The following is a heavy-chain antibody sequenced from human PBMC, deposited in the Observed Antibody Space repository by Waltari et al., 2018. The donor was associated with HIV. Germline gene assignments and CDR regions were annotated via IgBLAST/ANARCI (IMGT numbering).Heavy chain of an antibody. J-gene: IGHJ3*02. CDR3: AREFQTTVVTPFAFDI. CDR1: GFTFSSYW. CDR2: INSDGSST. D-gene: IGHD4-17*01. V-gene: IGHV3-74*01. Sequence: EVQLVESGGGLVQPGGSLRLSCAASGFTFSSYWMHWVRQAPGKGLVWVSRINSDGSSTSYADSVKGRFTISRDNAKNTLYLQMNSLRAEDTAVYYCAREFQTTVVTPFAFDIWGQGTMVTVSS.